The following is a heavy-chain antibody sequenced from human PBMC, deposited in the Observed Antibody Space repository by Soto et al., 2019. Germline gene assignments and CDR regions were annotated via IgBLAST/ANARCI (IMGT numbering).Heavy chain of an antibody. J-gene: IGHJ5*02. D-gene: IGHD4-17*01. CDR3: AHRGYGDYPRDNWFDP. V-gene: IGHV2-5*01. CDR1: GFSLKTGGVG. CDR2: IYWNDDI. Sequence: QITLKESGPTLVKPTQTLTLTCTFSGFSLKTGGVGVGWIRQPPGKALEWLALIYWNDDIRYSPSLRNRLTITKDPSKNQVVLTMTNMDPVDTATYYCAHRGYGDYPRDNWFDPWGQGTLVTVSS.